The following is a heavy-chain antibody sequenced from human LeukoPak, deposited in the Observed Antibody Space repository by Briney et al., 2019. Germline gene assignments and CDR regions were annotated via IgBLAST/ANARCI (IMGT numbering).Heavy chain of an antibody. D-gene: IGHD6-19*01. J-gene: IGHJ4*02. V-gene: IGHV4-59*01. CDR1: GGSISSYY. Sequence: PSETLSLTCTVSGGSISSYYWSWIRQPPGKGLEWIGYIYYSGSTNYNPSLKSRVTISVDTSKNQFSLKLSSVTAADTAVYYCARAGSGWFEVDYWGRGTLVTVSS. CDR3: ARAGSGWFEVDY. CDR2: IYYSGST.